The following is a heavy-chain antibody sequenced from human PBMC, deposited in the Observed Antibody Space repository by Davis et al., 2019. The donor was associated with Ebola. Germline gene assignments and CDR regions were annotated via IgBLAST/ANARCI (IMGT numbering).Heavy chain of an antibody. V-gene: IGHV1-18*01. CDR3: ARKRGTTVTTDNWFDP. D-gene: IGHD4-17*01. J-gene: IGHJ5*02. Sequence: AASVKVSCKASGYTFTSYGISWVRQAPGQGLEWMGWISAYNGNTNYAQKLQGRVTMTTDTSTSTVYMELRSLRSEDTAVYYCARKRGTTVTTDNWFDPWGQGTLVTVSS. CDR2: ISAYNGNT. CDR1: GYTFTSYG.